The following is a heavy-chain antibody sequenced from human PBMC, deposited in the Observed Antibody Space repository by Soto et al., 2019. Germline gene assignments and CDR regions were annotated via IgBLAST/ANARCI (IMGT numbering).Heavy chain of an antibody. Sequence: SETLSLTCAVYGGSFSGYYWSWIRQPPGKGLEWIGEINHSGSTNYNPSLKSRVTISVDTSKNQFSLKLSSVTAADTAVYYCVRVRYFDWLLGTYYYYGMDVWGQGTTVTVSS. CDR3: VRVRYFDWLLGTYYYYGMDV. J-gene: IGHJ6*02. D-gene: IGHD3-9*01. CDR2: INHSGST. V-gene: IGHV4-34*01. CDR1: GGSFSGYY.